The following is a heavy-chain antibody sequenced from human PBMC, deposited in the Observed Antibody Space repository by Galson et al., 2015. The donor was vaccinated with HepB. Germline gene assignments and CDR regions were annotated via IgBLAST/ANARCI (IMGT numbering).Heavy chain of an antibody. CDR2: ISSSGIHI. CDR3: ARDQRKWLPANYYGMDV. Sequence: SLRLSCAASGFSFSSYSMYWVRQAPGKGLEWISSISSSGIHINYADSVKGRFTISRDNAKNSLFLQMNSLTAQDTAVYYCARDQRKWLPANYYGMDVWGQGTTVTVSS. CDR1: GFSFSSYS. D-gene: IGHD6-19*01. J-gene: IGHJ6*02. V-gene: IGHV3-21*06.